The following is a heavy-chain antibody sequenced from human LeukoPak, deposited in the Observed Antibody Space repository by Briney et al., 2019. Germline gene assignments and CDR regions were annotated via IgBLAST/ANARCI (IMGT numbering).Heavy chain of an antibody. J-gene: IGHJ4*02. D-gene: IGHD1-26*01. CDR3: ARLAWGATTYYFDY. V-gene: IGHV3-21*01. Sequence: GGSLRLSCAASGFTFSSYSMNWVRQAPGKGLEWASSISSSSSYIYYADSVKGRFTISRDNAKNSLYLQMNSLRAEDTAVYYCARLAWGATTYYFDYWGQGTLVTVSS. CDR2: ISSSSSYI. CDR1: GFTFSSYS.